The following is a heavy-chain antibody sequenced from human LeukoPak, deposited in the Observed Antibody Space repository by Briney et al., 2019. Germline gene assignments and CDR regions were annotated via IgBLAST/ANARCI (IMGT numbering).Heavy chain of an antibody. Sequence: SETLSLTCTVSGGSISSGSYYWSWIRQPAGKGLEWIGRIYTSGNTIYNPSLKSRVTMSVDTSKNQFSLKLSSVTAADTAVYYCARDENGYVWGSFRAWGQGTLVTVSS. CDR1: GGSISSGSYY. CDR2: IYTSGNT. D-gene: IGHD3-16*02. V-gene: IGHV4-61*02. CDR3: ARDENGYVWGSFRA. J-gene: IGHJ5*02.